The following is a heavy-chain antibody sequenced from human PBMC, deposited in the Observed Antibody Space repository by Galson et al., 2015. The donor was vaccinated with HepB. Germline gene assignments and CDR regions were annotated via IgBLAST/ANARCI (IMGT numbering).Heavy chain of an antibody. Sequence: PALVKPTQTLTLTCTFSGFSLSATGAGVGWIRQAPGKALEWLALIYWNDDKRYSPSLKSRLTITRDTSKDQVVLTMTNMDPVDTATYCCVQRGGAWGQGTLVTVSS. D-gene: IGHD3-10*01. V-gene: IGHV2-5*01. CDR2: IYWNDDK. CDR1: GFSLSATGAG. J-gene: IGHJ4*02. CDR3: VQRGGA.